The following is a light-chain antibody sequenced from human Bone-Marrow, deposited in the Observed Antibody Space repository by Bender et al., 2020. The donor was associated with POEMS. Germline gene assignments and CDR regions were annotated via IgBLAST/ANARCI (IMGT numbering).Light chain of an antibody. CDR1: NIGNKL. J-gene: IGLJ2*01. CDR3: QVWGRDSGYSVV. CDR2: NDK. V-gene: IGLV3-21*04. Sequence: SYVLTQPPSVSVAPGKTVSITCGGNNIGNKLVHWYQQKPGQAPVLVIYNDKDRPSGIPERFSGSNSENTATLAISRVEAGDEADYYCQVWGRDSGYSVVFGGGTRLTVL.